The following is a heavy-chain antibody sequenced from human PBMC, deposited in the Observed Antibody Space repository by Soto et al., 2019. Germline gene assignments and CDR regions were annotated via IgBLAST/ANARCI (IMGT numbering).Heavy chain of an antibody. Sequence: QVQLQESGPGLMKPSETLSLTCTVSGGSVSNDAYYWSWIRQPPGKGLEWIGYIYNSGSTYYNPSLKSRVIISVDMSENQFSLRLNSVPAADTAVYYCARLGIGWEFPFHHWGQGPLVNVSS. J-gene: IGHJ4*02. CDR2: IYNSGST. CDR1: GGSVSNDAYY. CDR3: ARLGIGWEFPFHH. D-gene: IGHD1-26*01. V-gene: IGHV4-61*08.